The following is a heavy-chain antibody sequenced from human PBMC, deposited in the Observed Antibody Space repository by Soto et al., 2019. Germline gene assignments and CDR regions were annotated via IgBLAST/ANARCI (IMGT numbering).Heavy chain of an antibody. V-gene: IGHV4-34*01. CDR2: INHSGST. CDR3: STGRRTAVTIDY. CDR1: GGSFSGYY. J-gene: IGHJ4*02. D-gene: IGHD4-17*01. Sequence: QVQLQQWGAGLLKPSETLSLTCAVYGGSFSGYYWSWIRQPPGKGLEWIGEINHSGSTNYNPSLKRRVTISVDTSKNQCSLKLSSVTAADTAVYYCSTGRRTAVTIDYWGQGTLVTVSS.